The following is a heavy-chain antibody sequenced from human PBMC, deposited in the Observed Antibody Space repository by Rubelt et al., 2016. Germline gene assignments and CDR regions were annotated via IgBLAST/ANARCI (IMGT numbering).Heavy chain of an antibody. CDR2: ISGSGGST. D-gene: IGHD6-19*01. Sequence: GGGLVQPGGSLRLSCAASGFTFSSYAMSWVRQAPGKGLEWVSAISGSGGSTYCADSVKGRFTISRDNSKNTLYLQMNSLRAEDTAVYYCAKDLGAVAGPSDAFDIWGQGTMVTGSS. CDR1: GFTFSSYA. V-gene: IGHV3-23*01. J-gene: IGHJ3*02. CDR3: AKDLGAVAGPSDAFDI.